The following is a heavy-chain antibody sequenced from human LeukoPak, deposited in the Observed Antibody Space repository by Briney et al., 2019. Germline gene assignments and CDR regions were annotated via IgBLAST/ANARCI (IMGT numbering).Heavy chain of an antibody. CDR1: GFTFSSYS. V-gene: IGHV3-23*01. Sequence: GGSLRLSCAASGFTFSSYSMNWVRQAPGKGLEWVSGITGNGATTYYADSVKGRFTISRDNSRNTVYLQMNSLRAEDTAVYYCANDLGWIQLNLGRGRGTLVTVSS. CDR3: ANDLGWIQLNLG. J-gene: IGHJ4*02. D-gene: IGHD5-18*01. CDR2: ITGNGATT.